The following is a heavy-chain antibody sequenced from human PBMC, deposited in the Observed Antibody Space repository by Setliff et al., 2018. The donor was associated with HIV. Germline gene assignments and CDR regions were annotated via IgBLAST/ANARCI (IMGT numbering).Heavy chain of an antibody. CDR2: IHPSDSNT. V-gene: IGHV5-51*01. Sequence: PGESLTISCKGSGYSFTSYWIGWVRQMPGKGLEWMGIIHPSDSNTRYSPSFRGQVTISADKSISTAYLQWSSLMASDTAMYYCASSITVAAGRSHYYYAMDVWGQGTTVTVSS. CDR3: ASSITVAAGRSHYYYAMDV. CDR1: GYSFTSYW. J-gene: IGHJ6*02. D-gene: IGHD2-15*01.